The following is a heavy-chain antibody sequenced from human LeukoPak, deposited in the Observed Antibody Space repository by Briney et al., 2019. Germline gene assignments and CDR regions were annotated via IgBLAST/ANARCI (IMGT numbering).Heavy chain of an antibody. J-gene: IGHJ3*02. D-gene: IGHD3-22*01. Sequence: PSETLSLTCTVSGASISSSTFSWGWIRETPWKGLEWIGSIYYRGNIYYNASLKSRVTISVETSKNHFSLKLNSVTAADTAAYYCARAHYYDSSGYYPGAFDIWGQGTMVTVSS. CDR3: ARAHYYDSSGYYPGAFDI. CDR2: IYYRGNI. CDR1: GASISSSTFS. V-gene: IGHV4-39*07.